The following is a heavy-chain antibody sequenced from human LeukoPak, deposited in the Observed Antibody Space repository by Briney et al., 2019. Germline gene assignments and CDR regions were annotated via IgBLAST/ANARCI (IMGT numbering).Heavy chain of an antibody. CDR3: ARDIGAAAGTSGWFDP. Sequence: PGGSLRLSCAASGFRFSTYWMSWVRQAPGKGLEWVANIKQDGSEKYYVDSVKGRFTISRDNAKNSLYLHMNSLRAEDTAVYYCARDIGAAAGTSGWFDPWGQGTLVTVSS. CDR1: GFRFSTYW. J-gene: IGHJ5*02. V-gene: IGHV3-7*05. D-gene: IGHD6-13*01. CDR2: IKQDGSEK.